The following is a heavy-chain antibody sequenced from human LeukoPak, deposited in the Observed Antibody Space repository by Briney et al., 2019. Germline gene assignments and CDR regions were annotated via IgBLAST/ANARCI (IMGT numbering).Heavy chain of an antibody. V-gene: IGHV3-21*01. J-gene: IGHJ4*02. D-gene: IGHD3-22*01. Sequence: GGSLRLSCAASGFTFSSYSMTWVRQAPGKGLEWVSSICGTSNYIYYADSVKGRFTISRDNAKNSLYLQMSSLRAEDTAVNYCARVEAYYDSSGYSAWDYWGQGTLVTVSS. CDR1: GFTFSSYS. CDR2: ICGTSNYI. CDR3: ARVEAYYDSSGYSAWDY.